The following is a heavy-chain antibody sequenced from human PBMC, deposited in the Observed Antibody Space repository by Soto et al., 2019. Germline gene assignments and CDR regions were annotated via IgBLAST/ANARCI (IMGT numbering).Heavy chain of an antibody. CDR3: ARGQKGVMATAKRGMDV. D-gene: IGHD2-21*01. J-gene: IGHJ6*02. Sequence: ASETLSLTCAVYGGSFSGYYWSWIRQPPGKGLEWIGEINHSGSTNYNPSLKSRVTISVDTSKNQFSLKLSSVTAADTAVYYCARGQKGVMATAKRGMDVWGQGTTVTVSS. CDR2: INHSGST. CDR1: GGSFSGYY. V-gene: IGHV4-34*01.